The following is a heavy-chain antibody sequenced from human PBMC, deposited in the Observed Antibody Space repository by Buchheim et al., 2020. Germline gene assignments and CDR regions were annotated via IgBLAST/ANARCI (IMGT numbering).Heavy chain of an antibody. CDR1: GFTFSSYA. CDR2: ISGSGGST. J-gene: IGHJ5*02. Sequence: EVQLLESGGGLVQPGGSLRLSCAASGFTFSSYAMSWVRQAPGKGLEWVSAISGSGGSTYYADSVKGRFTISRDNSKNTLYLQMNSLRAEDTAVYYCANLPDCSGGSCQVWFDPWGQGTL. D-gene: IGHD2-15*01. V-gene: IGHV3-23*01. CDR3: ANLPDCSGGSCQVWFDP.